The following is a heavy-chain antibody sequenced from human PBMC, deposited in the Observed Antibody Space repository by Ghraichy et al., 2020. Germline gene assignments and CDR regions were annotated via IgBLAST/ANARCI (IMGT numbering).Heavy chain of an antibody. CDR2: INSDGSST. CDR3: ARDQYDIWSGYQFDY. V-gene: IGHV3-74*03. J-gene: IGHJ4*02. Sequence: GGSLRLSCAASGFTFRSYWMHWVRQAPGKGLVWVARINSDGSSTTYAGSVKGRFTIFRDNAKNTLYLEMNSLRVEDTAVYYCARDQYDIWSGYQFDYWGQGTQVTVSS. D-gene: IGHD3-3*01. CDR1: GFTFRSYW.